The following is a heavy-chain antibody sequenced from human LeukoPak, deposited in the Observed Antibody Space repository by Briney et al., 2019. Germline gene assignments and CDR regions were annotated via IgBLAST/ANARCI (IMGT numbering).Heavy chain of an antibody. D-gene: IGHD6-13*01. CDR2: IRGSGGST. CDR1: GFTFSSSG. Sequence: GGSLRLSCAVSGFTFSSSGLTFGSHWMHWVRQAPGKGLEWVSAIRGSGGSTYYADSVKGRFAISRDNSKNTLYLQMNSLRAEDTAVYYCAKDHPESSSWYNWGQGTLVTVSS. J-gene: IGHJ1*01. V-gene: IGHV3-23*01. CDR3: AKDHPESSSWYN.